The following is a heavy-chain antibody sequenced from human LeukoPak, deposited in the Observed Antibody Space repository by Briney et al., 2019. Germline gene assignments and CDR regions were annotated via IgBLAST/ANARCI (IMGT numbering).Heavy chain of an antibody. CDR2: IYTSGRT. CDR3: ARDQYCSGGSCYSGWFDP. J-gene: IGHJ5*02. V-gene: IGHV4-4*07. Sequence: SETLSLTCTVSGGSISSYYWSWIRQPAGKGLEWIGRIYTSGRTNYNPSLKSRFPISVDKSKNQFSLKLSSVTAADTAVYYCARDQYCSGGSCYSGWFDPWGQGTLVSVSS. D-gene: IGHD2-15*01. CDR1: GGSISSYY.